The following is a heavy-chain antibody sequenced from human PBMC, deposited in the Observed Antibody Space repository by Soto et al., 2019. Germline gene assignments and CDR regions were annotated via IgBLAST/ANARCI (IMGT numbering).Heavy chain of an antibody. CDR2: INWKSDI. D-gene: IGHD1-26*01. J-gene: IGHJ4*02. CDR3: AISQDRGGRTTFIS. Sequence: PWWSLRIACAVSGFTFDDNAMPWVRQTQEQGLQWVSGINWKSDICYADSVKGRFTISRDNAEYSLYLQMNSLRAEATAFHYWAISQDRGGRTTFISRGQGSQVPISS. CDR1: GFTFDDNA. V-gene: IGHV3-9*01.